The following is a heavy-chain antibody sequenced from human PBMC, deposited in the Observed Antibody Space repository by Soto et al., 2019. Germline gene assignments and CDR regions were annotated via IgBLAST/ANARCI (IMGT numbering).Heavy chain of an antibody. V-gene: IGHV3-33*01. J-gene: IGHJ4*02. CDR1: GFTFSSYG. Sequence: QVQLVESGGGVVQPGRSLRLSCAASGFTFSSYGMHWVRQAPGKGLEWVAVIWYDGSNKYYADSVKGRFTISRDNSKNTLYLQMNSLRAEDTAVYYCARDPIGYSSSSGFDYWGQGTLVTVSS. CDR2: IWYDGSNK. D-gene: IGHD6-6*01. CDR3: ARDPIGYSSSSGFDY.